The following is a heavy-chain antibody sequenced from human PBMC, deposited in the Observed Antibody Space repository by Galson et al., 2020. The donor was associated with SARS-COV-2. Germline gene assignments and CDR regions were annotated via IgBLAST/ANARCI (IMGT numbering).Heavy chain of an antibody. V-gene: IGHV1-46*01. CDR1: GYTFTSYY. J-gene: IGHJ6*03. Sequence: ASVKVSCKASGYTFTSYYMHWVRQAPGQGLEWMGIINPSGGSTSYAQKFQGRVTMTRDTSTSTVYMELSSLRSEDTAVYYCARDPGVPAAIIGEGYYYYYMDVWGKGTTVTVSS. CDR3: ARDPGVPAAIIGEGYYYYYMDV. CDR2: INPSGGST. D-gene: IGHD2-2*02.